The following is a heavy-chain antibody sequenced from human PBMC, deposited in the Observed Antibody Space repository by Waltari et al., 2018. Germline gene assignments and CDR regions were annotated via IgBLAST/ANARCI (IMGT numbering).Heavy chain of an antibody. Sequence: EVHLVESGGGLVQSGGSLRLSCAASGFTFSSYWMHWVRQAPGKGLVWVSRINGVGTSVSYADYVKGRFTIFRDNAKNTVSLQMNRLSAEDSARYFCVREGWEPTAPDSWGQGALVTVSS. CDR3: VREGWEPTAPDS. D-gene: IGHD1-26*01. CDR2: INGVGTSV. V-gene: IGHV3-74*01. J-gene: IGHJ4*02. CDR1: GFTFSSYW.